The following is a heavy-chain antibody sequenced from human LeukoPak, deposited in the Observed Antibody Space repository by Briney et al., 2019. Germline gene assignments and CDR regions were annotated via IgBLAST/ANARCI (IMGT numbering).Heavy chain of an antibody. CDR1: GFTFSHYS. CDR3: AKGVVVTADFDY. D-gene: IGHD2-21*02. J-gene: IGHJ4*02. CDR2: INSNGDDT. Sequence: GGSLRLSCAASGFTFSHYSMHWVRQAPGKGLEYVSAINSNGDDTYYTNSVKGRFTISRDNSKNTLYLQMNSLRAEDTAVYYCAKGVVVTADFDYWGQGTLVTVSS. V-gene: IGHV3-64*01.